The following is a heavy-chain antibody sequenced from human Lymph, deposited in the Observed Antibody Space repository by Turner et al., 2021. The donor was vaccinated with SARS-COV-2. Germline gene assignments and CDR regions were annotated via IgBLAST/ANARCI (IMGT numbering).Heavy chain of an antibody. CDR2: TSLGRVRG. CDR3: AEIAASGRGGGVHYYYYAMDV. V-gene: IGHV1-69*10. J-gene: IGHJ6*02. D-gene: IGHD6-13*01. CDR1: GGTFSSSA. Sequence: QVQLVQSGAEVKKPGSSVKVSCKASGGTFSSSAISWVRQAPGQGLGGRGGTSLGRVRGKNAQKFTGKGNMTGDKSTSTANRELSRRGSEELAGYCGAEIAASGRGGGVHYYYYAMDVWGQGTTVTVSS.